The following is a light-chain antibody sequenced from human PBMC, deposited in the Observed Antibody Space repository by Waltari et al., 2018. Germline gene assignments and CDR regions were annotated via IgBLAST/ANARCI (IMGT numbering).Light chain of an antibody. CDR1: SIRSYY. V-gene: IGLV3-19*01. Sequence: STELTQDSSVSVALGQTVKITCQGDSIRSYYASWYQQKSGQAPLLVVFGNNNRPSGIPERFSGSSSGNAASLTITGARVEDEADYYCDSWDTSGTHLLFGGGTRLTVL. CDR3: DSWDTSGTHLL. J-gene: IGLJ2*01. CDR2: GNN.